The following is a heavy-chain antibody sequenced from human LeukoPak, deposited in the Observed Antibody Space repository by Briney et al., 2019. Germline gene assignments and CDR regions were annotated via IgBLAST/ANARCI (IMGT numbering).Heavy chain of an antibody. Sequence: PGGSLRLSCAASGFTFSNYAMNWVRQAPGKGLEWVSTISGTGGTTYYADSVKGRFTISRDNSKNTLFLQFNSLRADDTAVYYCAKGRGTTVTAAANYWGQGTLVTVSS. CDR2: ISGTGGTT. CDR3: AKGRGTTVTAAANY. J-gene: IGHJ4*02. CDR1: GFTFSNYA. V-gene: IGHV3-23*01. D-gene: IGHD4-17*01.